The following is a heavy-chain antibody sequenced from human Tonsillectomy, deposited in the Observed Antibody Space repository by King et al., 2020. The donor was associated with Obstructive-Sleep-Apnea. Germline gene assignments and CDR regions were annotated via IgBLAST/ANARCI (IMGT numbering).Heavy chain of an antibody. CDR2: IYSSGST. Sequence: QLQESGPGLVKPSETLSLTCTVSGGSIRSYYWNWIRQPPGKGLEWIGYIYSSGSTNYNPSLKSRITISPDTSKNQFSLRLSPVTAADTAVYYCARHRGSNWLIGYYGMDVWGQGTTVTVSS. D-gene: IGHD6-13*01. J-gene: IGHJ6*02. CDR3: ARHRGSNWLIGYYGMDV. CDR1: GGSIRSYY. V-gene: IGHV4-59*08.